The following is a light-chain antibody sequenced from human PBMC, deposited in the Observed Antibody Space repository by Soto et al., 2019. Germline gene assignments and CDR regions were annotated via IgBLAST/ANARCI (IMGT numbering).Light chain of an antibody. V-gene: IGKV3D-20*01. CDR3: QQYGSSPT. Sequence: EIVLTQSPATLSLSPGERATLSCGASQSINSNYLAWYQQKPGLAPRLVIYDTSRRAPGIPDRLTGSGSGTDFTLTISRLEPEDSAIYYCQQYGSSPTFGHGTLLEIK. CDR1: QSINSNY. J-gene: IGKJ5*01. CDR2: DTS.